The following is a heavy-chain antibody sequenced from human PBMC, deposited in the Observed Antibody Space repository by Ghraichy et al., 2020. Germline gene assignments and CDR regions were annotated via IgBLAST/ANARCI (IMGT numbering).Heavy chain of an antibody. V-gene: IGHV3-21*01. D-gene: IGHD6-13*01. J-gene: IGHJ4*02. CDR3: AREYSSSWYVLGKKRATKGPVDY. CDR1: GFTFSSYS. CDR2: ISSSSSYI. Sequence: GGSLRLSCAASGFTFSSYSMNWVRQAPGKGLEWVSSISSSSSYIYYADSVKGRFTISRDNAKNSLYLQMNSLRAEDTAVYYCAREYSSSWYVLGKKRATKGPVDYWGQGTLVTVSS.